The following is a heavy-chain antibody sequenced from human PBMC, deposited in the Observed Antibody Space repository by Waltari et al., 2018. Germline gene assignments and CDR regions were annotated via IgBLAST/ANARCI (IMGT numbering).Heavy chain of an antibody. D-gene: IGHD4-4*01. J-gene: IGHJ5*02. CDR1: GFTFGRYW. CDR3: ASAAVYDYSRRFDP. V-gene: IGHV3-74*01. Sequence: EVQLVESGGGVVQPGGSLRLSCEASGFTFGRYWMHWVGQAPGKGLVWVSRTNSEWRSTSDADSVEGRLTISRDNAKNTLYRQMNSLRVEDTAVDYCASAAVYDYSRRFDPWGQGTLVTVSS. CDR2: TNSEWRST.